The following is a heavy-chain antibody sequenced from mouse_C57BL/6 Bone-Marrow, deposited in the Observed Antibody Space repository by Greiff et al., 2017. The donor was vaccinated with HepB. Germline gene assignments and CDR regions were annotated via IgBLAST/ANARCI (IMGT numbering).Heavy chain of an antibody. CDR3: ARDGYNYAMDY. V-gene: IGHV5-12*01. D-gene: IGHD2-3*01. CDR1: GFTFSDYY. Sequence: EVKLMESGGGLVQPGGSLKLSCAASGFTFSDYYMYWVRQTPEKRLEWVAYISNGGGSTYYPDTVKGRFTISRDNAKNTLYLQMSRLKSEDTAMYYCARDGYNYAMDYWGQGTSVTVSS. J-gene: IGHJ4*01. CDR2: ISNGGGST.